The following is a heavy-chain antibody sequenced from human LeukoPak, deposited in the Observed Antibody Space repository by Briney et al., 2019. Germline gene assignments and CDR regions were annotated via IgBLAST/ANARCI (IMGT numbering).Heavy chain of an antibody. J-gene: IGHJ5*02. Sequence: SETLSLTCAVFGGSLSGYYWSWVRQPPGKGLEWIGSIYYSGSTYYNPSLKSRVTISVDTSKNQFSLKLSSVTGADTAVYYCARQYAAPNWFDPWGQGTLVTVSS. CDR2: IYYSGST. CDR3: ARQYAAPNWFDP. V-gene: IGHV4-39*01. CDR1: GGSLSGYY.